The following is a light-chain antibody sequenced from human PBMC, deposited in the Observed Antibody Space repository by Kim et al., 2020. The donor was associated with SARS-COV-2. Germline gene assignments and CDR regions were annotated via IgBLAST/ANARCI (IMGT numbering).Light chain of an antibody. V-gene: IGKV3-11*01. CDR2: DAS. CDR3: QQRSDWPPVFS. CDR1: QSISSY. J-gene: IGKJ2*03. Sequence: EIVLTQSPATLTLSPGERATLSCRASQSISSYLAWYQQKPGQSPRLLIYDASKSATGIPARFSGSGSGTDFTFTISSLEPEDFAVYYCQQRSDWPPVFSFGQGTKLEI.